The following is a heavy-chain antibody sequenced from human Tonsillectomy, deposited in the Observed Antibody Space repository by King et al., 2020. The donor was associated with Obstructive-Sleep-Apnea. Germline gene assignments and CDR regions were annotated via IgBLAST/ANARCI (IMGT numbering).Heavy chain of an antibody. CDR1: GGSISRSPYY. V-gene: IGHV4-39*07. CDR3: AGVGGIAVANADNWFDP. Sequence: PLQESGPGLVKPSETLSLTCTVSGGSISRSPYYWGWIRQPPGKGLEWIGSIYYGGTTYYNPSLKSRVTILVDTSKNQFSLKLSSVAAADTAVYYCAGVGGIAVANADNWFDPWGQGTLVTVSS. CDR2: IYYGGTT. D-gene: IGHD6-19*01. J-gene: IGHJ5*02.